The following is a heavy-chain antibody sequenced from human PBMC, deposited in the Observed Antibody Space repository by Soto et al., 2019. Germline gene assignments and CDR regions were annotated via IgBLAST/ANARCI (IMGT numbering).Heavy chain of an antibody. CDR3: ARGSGTYYSGSGRYWYFDL. CDR2: IYYSGST. J-gene: IGHJ2*01. Sequence: QVQLQESGPGLVKPSQTLSLTCTVSGGSISSGGYYWSWIRQHPGKGLEWIGYIYYSGSTYYNPSLKSRVTMSVDTSKNQFSLKLSSVAAADTAVYYCARGSGTYYSGSGRYWYFDLWGRGTLVTVSS. V-gene: IGHV4-31*03. D-gene: IGHD3-10*01. CDR1: GGSISSGGYY.